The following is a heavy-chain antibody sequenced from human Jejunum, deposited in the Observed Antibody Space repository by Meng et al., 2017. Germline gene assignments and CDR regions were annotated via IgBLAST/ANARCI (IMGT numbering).Heavy chain of an antibody. Sequence: QWQVQESGPGLGGPSGTLSLTCAVSGASISSGYWWSWVRQPPGKGLEWIGEIHHGGDTNYNPSLKSRVTISVDKSNNQYSLRLTSVTAADTAMYYCARNGAYSADHWGQGTLVTVSS. V-gene: IGHV4-4*02. J-gene: IGHJ4*02. CDR1: GASISSGYW. CDR3: ARNGAYSADH. D-gene: IGHD2-15*01. CDR2: IHHGGDT.